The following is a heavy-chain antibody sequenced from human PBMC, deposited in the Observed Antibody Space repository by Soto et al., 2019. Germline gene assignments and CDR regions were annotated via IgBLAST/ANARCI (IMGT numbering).Heavy chain of an antibody. V-gene: IGHV3-33*01. Sequence: GGSLRLSCAASGFTFSSYGMHWVRQAPGKGLEWVAVIWYEGSNKYYADSVKGRFTISRDNSKKKLYLQMNSLRAEDTAVYYCARPYGDYDYFDYWGQGTLVTVSS. CDR2: IWYEGSNK. D-gene: IGHD4-17*01. CDR3: ARPYGDYDYFDY. J-gene: IGHJ4*02. CDR1: GFTFSSYG.